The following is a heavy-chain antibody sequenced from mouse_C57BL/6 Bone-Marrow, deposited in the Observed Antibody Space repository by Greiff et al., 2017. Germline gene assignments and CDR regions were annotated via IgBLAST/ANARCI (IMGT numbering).Heavy chain of an antibody. CDR1: GYTFTSYT. J-gene: IGHJ3*01. D-gene: IGHD1-1*01. Sequence: QVQLQQSGAELARPGASVKMSCKASGYTFTSYTMHWVKQRPGQGLEWIGYITPSSGYTKYNQKFKDKATLTVDKSSSPAYMQLSSLTSEDAAVYYCAIEVTTVVVDWGQGTLVTVSA. V-gene: IGHV1-4*01. CDR2: ITPSSGYT. CDR3: AIEVTTVVVD.